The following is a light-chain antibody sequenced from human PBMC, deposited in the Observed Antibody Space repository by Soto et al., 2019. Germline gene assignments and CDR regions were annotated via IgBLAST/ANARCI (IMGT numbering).Light chain of an antibody. V-gene: IGKV1-33*01. CDR1: HDITNY. J-gene: IGKJ5*01. CDR2: DVS. Sequence: DIQMTQSPSSLSVSVGDRVTITCQASHDITNYLNWYQQKPGKAPKLLIYDVSKLGTGVPSRFSGSGSGTDFTFTISSLQPEDIATYFCQQYDDLPITFGQGTRLDVK. CDR3: QQYDDLPIT.